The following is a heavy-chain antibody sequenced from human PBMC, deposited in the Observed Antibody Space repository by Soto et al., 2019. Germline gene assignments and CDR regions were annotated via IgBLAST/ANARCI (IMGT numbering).Heavy chain of an antibody. CDR3: AAGLGYDFWSGTHRAIYYFYGMDV. CDR2: IVVGSGNT. V-gene: IGHV1-58*01. CDR1: GFTFTSSA. Sequence: SVKVSCKASGFTFTSSAVQWVRQARGRRLEWIGWIVVGSGNTNYAQKFQERVTITRDMSTSTAYMELSSLRSEDTAVYYCAAGLGYDFWSGTHRAIYYFYGMDVWGQ. J-gene: IGHJ6*02. D-gene: IGHD3-3*01.